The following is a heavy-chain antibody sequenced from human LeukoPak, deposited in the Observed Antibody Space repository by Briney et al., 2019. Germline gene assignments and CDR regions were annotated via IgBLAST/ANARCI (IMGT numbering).Heavy chain of an antibody. CDR2: ISYDGSNK. J-gene: IGHJ4*02. Sequence: GRSLRLSCAASGFTFSSYAMHWVRQAPGKGLEWVAVISYDGSNKYYADSVKGRFTISRDNSKNTLYLQINSLRAEDTAVYYCARDGDYEGPDYWGQGTLVTVSS. CDR1: GFTFSSYA. CDR3: ARDGDYEGPDY. V-gene: IGHV3-30-3*01. D-gene: IGHD2-21*01.